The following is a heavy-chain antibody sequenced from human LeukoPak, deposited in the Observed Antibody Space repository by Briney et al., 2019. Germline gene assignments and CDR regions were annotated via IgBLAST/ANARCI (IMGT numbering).Heavy chain of an antibody. CDR1: GGTFSSYA. CDR2: IIPIFGTA. J-gene: IGHJ4*02. V-gene: IGHV1-69*05. D-gene: IGHD5-18*01. CDR3: ARDLKRGGYSYGTGY. Sequence: SVKVSCKASGGTFSSYAISWVRQAPGQGLEWMGRIIPIFGTANYAQKFQGRVTITTDESTSTAYMELSSLRSDDTAVYYCARDLKRGGYSYGTGYWGQGTLVTVSS.